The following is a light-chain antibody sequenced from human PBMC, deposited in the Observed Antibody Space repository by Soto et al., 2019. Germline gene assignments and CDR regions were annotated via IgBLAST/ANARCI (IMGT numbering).Light chain of an antibody. CDR1: QSVLYSSNNQNY. J-gene: IGKJ2*01. CDR3: QQYDTTPYT. V-gene: IGKV4-1*01. CDR2: WAS. Sequence: DIVMTQSPDSLAVSLGERATINYKSSQSVLYSSNNQNYLTWYQQKPGQPPRLLIHWASTRESGVPDRFSGSGSGTDFTLTISSLKAEDVAVYYCQQYDTTPYTFGQGTKLEIK.